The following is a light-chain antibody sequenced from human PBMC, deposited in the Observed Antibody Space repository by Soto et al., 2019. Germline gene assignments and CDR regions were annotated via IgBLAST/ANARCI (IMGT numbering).Light chain of an antibody. CDR2: DAS. Sequence: IPASQSPSKVPASVADRVTIPCRASQSISSCLAWYQQKPGKAPKLLSYDASSLESGVPARFSGSGSGTEFTLTISIRQPDDFASESCQRHNRYPPTLGGGTKVDIK. V-gene: IGKV1-5*01. CDR1: QSISSC. J-gene: IGKJ4*02. CDR3: QRHNRYPPT.